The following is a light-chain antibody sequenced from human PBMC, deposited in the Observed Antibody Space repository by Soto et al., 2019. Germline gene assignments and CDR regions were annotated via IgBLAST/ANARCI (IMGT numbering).Light chain of an antibody. CDR3: QQSASNPWT. Sequence: DIQMTQSPSSLAAAVGDRVTITCRACPSISTYLSWYQQKPGKAPKLLIYAASKLRSGVPSRFTGSGSGTEFTITMCRQQPEDFATYYGQQSASNPWTVGQATKVVIK. CDR1: PSISTY. J-gene: IGKJ1*01. CDR2: AAS. V-gene: IGKV1-39*01.